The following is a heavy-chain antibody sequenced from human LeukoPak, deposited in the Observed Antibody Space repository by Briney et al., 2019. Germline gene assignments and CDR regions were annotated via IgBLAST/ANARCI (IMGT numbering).Heavy chain of an antibody. CDR1: GYSFATYW. V-gene: IGHV5-51*01. J-gene: IGHJ6*02. D-gene: IGHD6-19*01. CDR2: IFPGDSDT. Sequence: GESLKISCQGSGYSFATYWIAWVRQMPGKGLEWMGVIFPGDSDTRYSPSFQGQVTISADKSISTAYLQWNSLKASDTAMYYCARRDGVAGPNYYGMDVWGQGTTVTVSS. CDR3: ARRDGVAGPNYYGMDV.